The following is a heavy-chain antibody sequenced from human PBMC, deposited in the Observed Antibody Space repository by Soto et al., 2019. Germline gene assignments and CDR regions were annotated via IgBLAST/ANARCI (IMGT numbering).Heavy chain of an antibody. V-gene: IGHV3-30-3*01. CDR2: ISYDGSNK. Sequence: PGGSLRLSCAASGFTFSSYAMHWVRQAPGKGLEWVAVISYDGSNKYYADSVKGRFTISRDNSKNTLYLQMNSLRAEDTAVYYCARSNSWWLRTGYFDYWGQGTLVTVSS. J-gene: IGHJ4*02. CDR1: GFTFSSYA. D-gene: IGHD5-12*01. CDR3: ARSNSWWLRTGYFDY.